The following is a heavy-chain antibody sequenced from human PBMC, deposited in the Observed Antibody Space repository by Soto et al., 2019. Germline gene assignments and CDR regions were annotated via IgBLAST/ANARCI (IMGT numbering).Heavy chain of an antibody. CDR1: GYTFTSYG. Sequence: ASVKVSCKASGYTFTSYGISWVRQAPGQGLEWMGWISAYNGNTNYAQKLQGRVTMTTDTSTSTAYMELRSLRSDDTAVYYCARVDRVVSGSYYYYYMYVLGKGTTVTVSS. CDR2: ISAYNGNT. J-gene: IGHJ6*03. V-gene: IGHV1-18*01. D-gene: IGHD1-26*01. CDR3: ARVDRVVSGSYYYYYMYV.